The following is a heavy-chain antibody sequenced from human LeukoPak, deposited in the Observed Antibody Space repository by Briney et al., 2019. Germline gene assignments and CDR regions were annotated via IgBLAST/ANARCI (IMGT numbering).Heavy chain of an antibody. CDR1: GFTFSSYW. Sequence: GGSLRLSCAASGFTFSSYWMSWVRQAPGKGLVWVSRISSDESITSYADFVKGRFTISRDNAKNTVFLQMNGLRAEDTAVYYCARVSLSSGCLSNWGQGTLVTVSS. CDR3: ARVSLSSGCLSN. CDR2: ISSDESIT. V-gene: IGHV3-74*01. D-gene: IGHD6-19*01. J-gene: IGHJ4*02.